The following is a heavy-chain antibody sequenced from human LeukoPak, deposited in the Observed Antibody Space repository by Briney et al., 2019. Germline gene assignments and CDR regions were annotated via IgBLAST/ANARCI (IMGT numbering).Heavy chain of an antibody. CDR3: ARESLGGLKYFDD. CDR2: INPNTGST. D-gene: IGHD3-16*01. CDR1: GYTFAFTDYY. Sequence: ASVKVSCKTSGYTFAFTDYYMHWVRQAPGQGLEWMGGINPNTGSTVSIQKFQGRVTVTRDTSMNTVYMELSSLRSDDTAVYSCARESLGGLKYFDDWGQGTLVTVSS. V-gene: IGHV1-2*02. J-gene: IGHJ4*02.